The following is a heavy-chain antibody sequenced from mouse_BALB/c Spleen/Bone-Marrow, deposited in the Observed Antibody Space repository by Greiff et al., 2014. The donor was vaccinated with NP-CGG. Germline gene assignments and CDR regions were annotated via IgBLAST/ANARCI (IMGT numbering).Heavy chain of an antibody. Sequence: EVQLQESGAELVRSGASVKLSCTASGFNIKDYYMHWVKQRPEQGLEWIGWIDPENGDTEYVPKFQGKATMTADTSSNTAYLQLSSLTSEDTAVYYCNAHITTVSYWGQGTTLTVSS. CDR1: GFNIKDYY. CDR2: IDPENGDT. CDR3: NAHITTVSY. V-gene: IGHV14-4*02. J-gene: IGHJ2*01. D-gene: IGHD1-1*01.